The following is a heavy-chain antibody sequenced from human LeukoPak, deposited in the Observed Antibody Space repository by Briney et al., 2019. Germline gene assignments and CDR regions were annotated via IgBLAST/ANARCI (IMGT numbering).Heavy chain of an antibody. D-gene: IGHD5-18*01. CDR1: GFTFDDYA. Sequence: GGSLRLSCAASGFTFDDYAMHWVRQAPGKGLEWVAGISWNSGRIGYADSVKGRFTISRDNAKNSLYLQMNSLRAEDTALYYCAKGRGYSYGSFDYWGQGTLVTVSS. V-gene: IGHV3-9*01. CDR2: ISWNSGRI. CDR3: AKGRGYSYGSFDY. J-gene: IGHJ4*02.